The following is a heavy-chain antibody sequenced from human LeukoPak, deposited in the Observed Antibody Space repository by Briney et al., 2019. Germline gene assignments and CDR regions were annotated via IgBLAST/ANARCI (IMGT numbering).Heavy chain of an antibody. CDR1: GGSISSYY. Sequence: SETLSLTCTVSGGSISSYYWSWIRQPAGKGLEWIGRIYTSGSTNYNPSLKSRVTMSVDTSKNQFSLQLSSVTAADTAVYYCARGLRYYDSSGYRTGYWFDPWGQGALVTVSS. V-gene: IGHV4-4*07. D-gene: IGHD3-22*01. J-gene: IGHJ5*02. CDR3: ARGLRYYDSSGYRTGYWFDP. CDR2: IYTSGST.